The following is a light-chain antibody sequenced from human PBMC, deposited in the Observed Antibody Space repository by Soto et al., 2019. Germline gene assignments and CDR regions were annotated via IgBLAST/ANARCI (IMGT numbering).Light chain of an antibody. CDR3: SSYAGSNYVI. Sequence: QSALTQPPSASGSPGQSVTISCTGTSSDVGGYNYVSWYQQHPGKAPKLMICEVSKRPSGVPDRFSCAKSGNTASLTVSGLQAEDEADYYCSSYAGSNYVIFGGGTKLTVL. CDR2: EVS. V-gene: IGLV2-8*01. CDR1: SSDVGGYNY. J-gene: IGLJ2*01.